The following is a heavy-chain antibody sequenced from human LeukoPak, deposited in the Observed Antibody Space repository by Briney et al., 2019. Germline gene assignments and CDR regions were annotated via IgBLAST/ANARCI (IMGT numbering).Heavy chain of an antibody. CDR3: ARDGCSGGSCYRDYYGMDV. V-gene: IGHV4-59*01. D-gene: IGHD2-15*01. J-gene: IGHJ6*02. CDR2: IYYSGST. Sequence: SETLSLTCTVSGGSISSCYWSWIRQPPGKGLEWIGYIYYSGSTNSNPSLKSRVTISVDTSKNQFSLKLSSVTAADTAVYYCARDGCSGGSCYRDYYGMDVWGQGTTVTVSS. CDR1: GGSISSCY.